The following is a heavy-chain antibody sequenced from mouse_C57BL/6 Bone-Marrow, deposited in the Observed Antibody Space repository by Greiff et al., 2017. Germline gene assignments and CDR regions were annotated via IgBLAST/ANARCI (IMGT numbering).Heavy chain of an antibody. J-gene: IGHJ4*01. CDR2: IDPSDSYT. D-gene: IGHD1-1*01. V-gene: IGHV1-59*01. CDR3: AKNYGRRYVGLEDY. Sequence: QVQLQQPGAELVRPGTSVKLSCKASGYTFTSYWMHWVKQRPGQGLEWIGVIDPSDSYTNYNQQFKGKATLTVDTSSSTAYMQLSSLTSEDSAVYYCAKNYGRRYVGLEDYWGQGTSVTVSS. CDR1: GYTFTSYW.